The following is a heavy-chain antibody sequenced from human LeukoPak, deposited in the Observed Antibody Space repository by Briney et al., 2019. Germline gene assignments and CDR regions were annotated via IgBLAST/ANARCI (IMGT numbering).Heavy chain of an antibody. CDR1: GFTFSGDS. CDR3: ERVIAGAIDY. V-gene: IGHV3-7*01. Sequence: PGGSLRLSCVASGFTFSGDSMTWVRQAPGKGLEWVADINIDGSERFYVDFVKGRFTISRDNADNTMYLQMNSLRAEDTAVYYCERVIAGAIDYWGQGTLVTVSS. CDR2: INIDGSER. J-gene: IGHJ4*02. D-gene: IGHD6-13*01.